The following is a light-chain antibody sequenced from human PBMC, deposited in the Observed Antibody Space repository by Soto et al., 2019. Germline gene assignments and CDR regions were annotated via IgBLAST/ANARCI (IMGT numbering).Light chain of an antibody. V-gene: IGKV3-20*01. CDR1: QSVSSSY. Sequence: EIVFTQSTGTLSLSPGERATLSCRASQSVSSSYLAWYQQKPGQAPRLLIFGASSRATGIPDRFSGSGSGTDFTLTISRLEPEDFAVYYCQQYYSSPPITFGQGTRLEIK. CDR3: QQYYSSPPIT. CDR2: GAS. J-gene: IGKJ5*01.